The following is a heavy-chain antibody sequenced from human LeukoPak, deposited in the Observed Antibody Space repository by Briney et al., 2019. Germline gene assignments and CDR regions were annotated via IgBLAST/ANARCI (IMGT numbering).Heavy chain of an antibody. Sequence: GRSLRLSCAASGFTFSSYGMHWVRQAPGKGLEWVAVISYDGSNKYYADSVKGRFTISRGNSKNTLYLQMNSLRAEDTAVYYCANGDPGYSYGSGSGAFDIWGQGTMVTVSS. CDR3: ANGDPGYSYGSGSGAFDI. D-gene: IGHD5-18*01. CDR1: GFTFSSYG. V-gene: IGHV3-30*18. CDR2: ISYDGSNK. J-gene: IGHJ3*02.